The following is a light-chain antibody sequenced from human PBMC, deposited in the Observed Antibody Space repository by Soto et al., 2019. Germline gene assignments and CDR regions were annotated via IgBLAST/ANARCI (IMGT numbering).Light chain of an antibody. CDR2: AAS. J-gene: IGKJ2*01. CDR3: QQLNLFPPFT. Sequence: DIQLTQSPSLLSASVGDRVTITCRASQGIRSSLAWYQQRPGRAPKLLIYAASILHSGVPSRFSGSGSGTEFPLTISSLQPEDFATYYCQQLNLFPPFTFGQGTKLEIK. CDR1: QGIRSS. V-gene: IGKV1-9*01.